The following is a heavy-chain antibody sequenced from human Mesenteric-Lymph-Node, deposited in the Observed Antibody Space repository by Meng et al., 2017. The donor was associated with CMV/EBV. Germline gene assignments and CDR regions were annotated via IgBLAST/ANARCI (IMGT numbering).Heavy chain of an antibody. J-gene: IGHJ6*02. V-gene: IGHV3-11*04. CDR2: ISSSGSTI. CDR3: TRFAGYYYLYGLDV. Sequence: GGSLRLSCAASGFTFSDYYMSWIRQAPGKGLEWVSYISSSGSTIYYADSVKGRVTISRDNAKNSLYLQMDSLRVEDTAVYYCTRFAGYYYLYGLDVWGQGTTVTVSS. CDR1: GFTFSDYY. D-gene: IGHD1-14*01.